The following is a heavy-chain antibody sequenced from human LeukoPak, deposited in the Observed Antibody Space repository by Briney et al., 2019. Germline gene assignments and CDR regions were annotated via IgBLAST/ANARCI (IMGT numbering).Heavy chain of an antibody. D-gene: IGHD3-3*01. CDR1: EFTFPMYW. J-gene: IGHJ4*02. CDR2: IKQDGSEK. CDR3: ARENYDFWSGFDY. Sequence: PGGSLRLSCAASEFTFPMYWMSWVRQAPGKGLEWVANIKQDGSEKYYVDSVKGRFTISRDNAKNSLYLQMNSLRAEDTAVYYCARENYDFWSGFDYWGQGTLVTVSS. V-gene: IGHV3-7*01.